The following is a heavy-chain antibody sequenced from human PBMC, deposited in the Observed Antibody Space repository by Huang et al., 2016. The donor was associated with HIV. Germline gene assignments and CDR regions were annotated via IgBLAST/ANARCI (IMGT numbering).Heavy chain of an antibody. CDR3: ARDRRGAGSSNHFYYYFGMDV. D-gene: IGHD3-10*01. CDR2: IIAIVGTV. J-gene: IGHJ6*02. CDR1: GDTFSNNT. V-gene: IGHV1-69*01. Sequence: QVQLVQSGAEVKKPGSSVKVSCKASGDTFSNNTISWVRQAPEQGLEWMGGIIAIVGTVNDDQRLQGRGTITADESTSTVYMELSSLRSEDTAVYYCARDRRGAGSSNHFYYYFGMDVWGQGTTVTVSS.